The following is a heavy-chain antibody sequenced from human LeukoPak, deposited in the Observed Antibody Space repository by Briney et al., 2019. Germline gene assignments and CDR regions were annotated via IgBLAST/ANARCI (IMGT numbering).Heavy chain of an antibody. D-gene: IGHD4-17*01. CDR3: ARDWGYYGDGYFDS. J-gene: IGHJ4*02. V-gene: IGHV4-59*01. CDR1: GDSISSFY. Sequence: PSETLSLTCTVSGDSISSFYWSWIRQPPGKGLEWIGYIYYSGITNYNPSLKSRVTISIDTSKSQFSLKLSSVTAADTALYYCARDWGYYGDGYFDSWGQGSLVTVSS. CDR2: IYYSGIT.